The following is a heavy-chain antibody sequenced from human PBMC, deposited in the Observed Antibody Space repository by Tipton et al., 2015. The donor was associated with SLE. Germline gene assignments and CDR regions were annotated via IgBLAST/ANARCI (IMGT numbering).Heavy chain of an antibody. J-gene: IGHJ6*03. V-gene: IGHV3-7*03. CDR1: GFTFSSYW. D-gene: IGHD1-26*01. CDR3: ARGEDYSGSYQDYYYYMDV. CDR2: IKQDGSEK. Sequence: GSLKLSCAASGFTFSSYWMSWVRQAPGKGLEWVANIKQDGSEKYYVDSVKGRFTISRDNAKNSLYLQMNSLRAEDTAVYYCARGEDYSGSYQDYYYYMDVWGKGTTVTVSS.